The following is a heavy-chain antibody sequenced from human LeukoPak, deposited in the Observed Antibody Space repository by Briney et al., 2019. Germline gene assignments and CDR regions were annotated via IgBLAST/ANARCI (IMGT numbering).Heavy chain of an antibody. J-gene: IGHJ3*02. Sequence: GESLKISRQGSGYTFTSYWIGWVRQMPGKGLEWMGIIYPGDSDTRYSPSFQGQVTISADKSISTAYLQWSSLKASDTAMYHCAGPYSSSVGDAFDIWGQGTMVTVSS. CDR2: IYPGDSDT. CDR1: GYTFTSYW. CDR3: AGPYSSSVGDAFDI. V-gene: IGHV5-51*01. D-gene: IGHD6-13*01.